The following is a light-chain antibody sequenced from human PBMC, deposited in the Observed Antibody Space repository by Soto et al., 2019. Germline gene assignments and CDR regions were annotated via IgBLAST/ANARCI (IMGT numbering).Light chain of an antibody. CDR2: DAS. CDR3: QHRSHWPPAAT. J-gene: IGKJ2*01. V-gene: IGKV3-11*01. Sequence: EIVLAQSPATLSLSPGERATLSCRASQSVSNSLAWYQQKPGQAPRLLIYDASNRATGIPARFSGSGSGTDFTLTISSLEPEDFAVYYCQHRSHWPPAATFVRGTKLEIK. CDR1: QSVSNS.